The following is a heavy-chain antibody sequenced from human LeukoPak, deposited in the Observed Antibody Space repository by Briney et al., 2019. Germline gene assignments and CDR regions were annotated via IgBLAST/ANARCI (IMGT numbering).Heavy chain of an antibody. V-gene: IGHV1-46*01. CDR1: GYTFTSYY. Sequence: ASVKVSCKASGYTFTSYYMHWVRQAPGQGLEWMGIINPSGGSTSYAQKVQGRVTMTTDTSTSTAYMELRSLRSDDTAVYYCARSGWGNRQAFDIWGQGTMVTVSS. CDR3: ARSGWGNRQAFDI. D-gene: IGHD6-19*01. J-gene: IGHJ3*02. CDR2: INPSGGST.